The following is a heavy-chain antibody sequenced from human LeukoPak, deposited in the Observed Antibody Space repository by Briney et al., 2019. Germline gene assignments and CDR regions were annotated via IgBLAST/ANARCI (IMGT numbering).Heavy chain of an antibody. V-gene: IGHV3-7*01. CDR3: ASSHDSSGND. CDR1: GFNFGTYW. CDR2: IRQDGSVK. Sequence: GGSLRLSCAASGFNFGTYWMSWVRQAPGKGLEWLANIRQDGSVKFYVDSVKGRFTISRDNAKSSLYLQMNSLRVEDTAVYHCASSHDSSGNDWGQGTLVTVSS. J-gene: IGHJ4*02. D-gene: IGHD3-22*01.